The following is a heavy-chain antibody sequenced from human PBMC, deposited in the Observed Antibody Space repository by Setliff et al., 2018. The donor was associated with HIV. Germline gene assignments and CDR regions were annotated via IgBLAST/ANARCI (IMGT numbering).Heavy chain of an antibody. V-gene: IGHV3-15*01. CDR1: GFTFSNAW. Sequence: GGSLRLSCAASGFTFSNAWMKWVRQAPGKGLEWVGRIKSKTDGGTTDHAAPVKGRFTISRDNSKNTVYLQMNSLRAEDTAEYYCAKELAASGLGYFDSWGRGILVTVSS. J-gene: IGHJ4*02. CDR2: IKSKTDGGTT. CDR3: AKELAASGLGYFDS. D-gene: IGHD3-22*01.